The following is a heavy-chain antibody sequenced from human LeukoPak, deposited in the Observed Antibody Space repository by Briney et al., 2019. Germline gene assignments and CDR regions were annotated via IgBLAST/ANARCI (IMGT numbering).Heavy chain of an antibody. J-gene: IGHJ5*02. CDR3: ARGLPTPPYYDFWSGYYTGSWYNWFDP. D-gene: IGHD3-3*01. Sequence: SLKVSCKASVYTFTSYEINWVRQATRQGLEWMGWMNPNSGNTDYAQKFQGRVTMTRNTSISTAYMELSSLRSEDTAVYSCARGLPTPPYYDFWSGYYTGSWYNWFDPWGQGTLVTVSS. CDR1: VYTFTSYE. CDR2: MNPNSGNT. V-gene: IGHV1-8*01.